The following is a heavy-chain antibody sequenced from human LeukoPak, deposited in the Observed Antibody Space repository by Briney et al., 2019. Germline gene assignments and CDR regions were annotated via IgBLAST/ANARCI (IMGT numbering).Heavy chain of an antibody. CDR3: AHRPLEAVTYNWFDP. CDR1: GFSLSTSGVG. Sequence: SGPTLVNPTPTLTLTCTFSGFSLSTSGVGVGWIRHPPGKALECLALIYWDDDKRYSPSLKTRLTITKDTSKNQVVLTMTNMDPLDTATYYCAHRPLEAVTYNWFDPWGQGTLVTVSS. J-gene: IGHJ5*02. D-gene: IGHD4-17*01. CDR2: IYWDDDK. V-gene: IGHV2-5*02.